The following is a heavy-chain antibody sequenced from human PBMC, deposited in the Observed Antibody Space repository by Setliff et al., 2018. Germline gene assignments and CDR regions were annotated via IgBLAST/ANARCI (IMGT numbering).Heavy chain of an antibody. D-gene: IGHD3-10*01. CDR3: AREALQRAGLYFFDI. J-gene: IGHJ4*02. Sequence: SVKVSCKASGGTFNTYGLSWVRQAPGQGLEWMGGIIPIIGEPNYAQRFQGRVTITADESTSTAYMELRSLKSEDTAVYYCAREALQRAGLYFFDIWGQGMLVTVSS. V-gene: IGHV1-69*13. CDR2: IIPIIGEP. CDR1: GGTFNTYG.